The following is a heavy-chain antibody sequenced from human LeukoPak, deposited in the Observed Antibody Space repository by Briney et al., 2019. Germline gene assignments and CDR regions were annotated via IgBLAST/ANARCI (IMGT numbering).Heavy chain of an antibody. CDR2: IIPIFGTA. D-gene: IGHD5-12*01. CDR3: ARGGYELFYYYYGMDV. CDR1: GGTFSSYA. Sequence: SVKVSCKASGGTFSSYAISWVRQAPGQGLEWMGGIIPIFGTANYAQKFQGRVTITADESTSTAYMELSSLRSEDTAVYYCARGGYELFYYYYGMDVWGKGTTVTVSS. V-gene: IGHV1-69*13. J-gene: IGHJ6*04.